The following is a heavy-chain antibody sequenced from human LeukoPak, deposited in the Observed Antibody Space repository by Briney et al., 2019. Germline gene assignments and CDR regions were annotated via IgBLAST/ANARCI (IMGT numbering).Heavy chain of an antibody. D-gene: IGHD4-17*01. CDR3: ARNGFYGDYPDAFDI. CDR1: GGSTTSSS. Sequence: ETLSLTCIASGGSTTSSSYYWGFIRQPPGKGLEWVSSISSSSSYTYYADSVKGRFTISRDNAKNSLYLQMNSLRAEDTAVYYCARNGFYGDYPDAFDIWGQGTMVTVSS. J-gene: IGHJ3*02. CDR2: ISSSSSYT. V-gene: IGHV3-21*01.